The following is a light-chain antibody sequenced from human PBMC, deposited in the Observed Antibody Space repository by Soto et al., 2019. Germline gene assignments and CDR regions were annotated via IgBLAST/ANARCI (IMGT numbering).Light chain of an antibody. Sequence: DIQMTQSPSSLSPSVGDSVTITCRASQGIINYLAWFQQKPGKVPKLLIYTASTLRSGVPSRFSGSGSGTDFTLTISSLQPEDVATYYCQKYNSAPRTFGQGTKVEIK. CDR2: TAS. CDR1: QGIINY. J-gene: IGKJ1*01. CDR3: QKYNSAPRT. V-gene: IGKV1-27*01.